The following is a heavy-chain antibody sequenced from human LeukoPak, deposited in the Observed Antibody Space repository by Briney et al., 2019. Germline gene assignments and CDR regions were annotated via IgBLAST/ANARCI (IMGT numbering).Heavy chain of an antibody. J-gene: IGHJ4*02. V-gene: IGHV3-11*04. CDR2: ISSSGNTI. D-gene: IGHD6-19*01. Sequence: GGSLRLSCAASGFTFSDYYMSWIRQAPGKGLEWVSYISSSGNTIYYADSVKGRFTISRDNAKNSLYLHMDSLRAEDTAVYYCARGAYSSGWAYFDHWGQGTLVTVSS. CDR1: GFTFSDYY. CDR3: ARGAYSSGWAYFDH.